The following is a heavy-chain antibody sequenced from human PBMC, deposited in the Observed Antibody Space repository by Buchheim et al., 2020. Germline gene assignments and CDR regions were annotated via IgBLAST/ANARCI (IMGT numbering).Heavy chain of an antibody. CDR3: AREEKWFGELYFDY. J-gene: IGHJ4*02. CDR1: GFTFSSYG. D-gene: IGHD3-10*01. V-gene: IGHV3-33*01. CDR2: IWYDGSNK. Sequence: QVQLVESGGGVVQPGRSLRLSCAASGFTFSSYGMHWVRQAPGKGLEWVAVIWYDGSNKYYADSVKGRFTISRDNSKNTLYLQMNSLRAEDTAVYYCAREEKWFGELYFDYWGQGTL.